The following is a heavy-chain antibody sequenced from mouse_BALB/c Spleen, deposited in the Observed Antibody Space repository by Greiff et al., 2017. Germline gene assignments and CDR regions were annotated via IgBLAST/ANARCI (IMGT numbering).Heavy chain of an antibody. Sequence: QVHVKQSGAELVRPGSSVKISCKASGYAFSSYWMNWVKQRPGQGLEWIGQIYPGDGDTNYNGKFKGKATLTADKSSSTAYMQLSSLTSEDSAVYYCTRDGPSSDYWGQGTTLTVSS. CDR1: GYAFSSYW. CDR3: TRDGPSSDY. J-gene: IGHJ2*01. CDR2: IYPGDGDT. V-gene: IGHV1-80*01. D-gene: IGHD2-3*01.